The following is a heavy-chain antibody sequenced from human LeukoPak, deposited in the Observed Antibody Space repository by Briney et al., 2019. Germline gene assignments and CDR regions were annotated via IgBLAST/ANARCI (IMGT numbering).Heavy chain of an antibody. V-gene: IGHV3-7*01. CDR1: GFSFSSNT. CDR2: IKQDGSEK. J-gene: IGHJ4*02. CDR3: ASSSFQPFDY. D-gene: IGHD6-6*01. Sequence: GGSLRLSCAGSGFSFSSNTMSWVRQAPGKGLEWVANIKQDGSEKYYVDSVKGRFTISRDNAKNSLYLQMNSLRAEDTAVYYCASSSFQPFDYWGQGTLVTVSS.